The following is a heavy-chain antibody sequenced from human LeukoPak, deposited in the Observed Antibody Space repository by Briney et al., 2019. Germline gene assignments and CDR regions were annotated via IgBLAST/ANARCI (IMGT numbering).Heavy chain of an antibody. Sequence: SETLSLTCTVSGGSISNYYWNWIRQPPGKGLEWIGYIHYSGSTNYNPSLKSRVTISVDTSKNQFSLKLSSVTAADTAVYYCARAYSSSWYNYGNFDYWGQGTLVTVSS. CDR3: ARAYSSSWYNYGNFDY. CDR2: IHYSGST. V-gene: IGHV4-59*01. J-gene: IGHJ4*02. CDR1: GGSISNYY. D-gene: IGHD6-13*01.